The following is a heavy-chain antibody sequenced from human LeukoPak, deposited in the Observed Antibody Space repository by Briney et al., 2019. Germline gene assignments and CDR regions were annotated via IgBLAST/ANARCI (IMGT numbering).Heavy chain of an antibody. D-gene: IGHD2/OR15-2a*01. CDR3: AILQTNIEY. J-gene: IGHJ4*02. V-gene: IGHV4-39*07. CDR1: GGSISRSFYY. CDR2: IYYSGTT. Sequence: SETLSLTCTVSGGSISRSFYYWGWIRQPPGKGLEWIGSIYYSGTTYYNPSLKSRVIISVDTSNNQFSLNLRSVTAADTAVYYCAILQTNIEYWGQGTLVTVSS.